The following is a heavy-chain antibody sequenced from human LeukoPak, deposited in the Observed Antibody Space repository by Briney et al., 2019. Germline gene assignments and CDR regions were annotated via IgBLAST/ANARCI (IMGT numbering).Heavy chain of an antibody. Sequence: SETLSLTCTVSGGSISSYYWSWIRQPPGKGLEWFGYIYYSGSTNYNPSLKSRVTISVDTSKNQFSLKLSSVTAADTAVYYCATRGYSYALDAFDIWGQGTMVTVSS. CDR1: GGSISSYY. CDR2: IYYSGST. D-gene: IGHD5-18*01. J-gene: IGHJ3*02. CDR3: ATRGYSYALDAFDI. V-gene: IGHV4-59*01.